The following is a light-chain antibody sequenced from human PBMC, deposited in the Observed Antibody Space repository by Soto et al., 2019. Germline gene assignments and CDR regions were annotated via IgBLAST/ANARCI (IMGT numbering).Light chain of an antibody. J-gene: IGLJ3*02. Sequence: QSVLTQPPSVSGAPGQRVTISCTGSRSNIGAGYDVHWYQQLPGTAPKLLIYGTNNRPSGVPDRFSGSKSGMSASLAITGLQAADEANYYCSSYAGSNNWVFGGGTKLTVL. CDR3: SSYAGSNNWV. CDR2: GTN. V-gene: IGLV1-40*01. CDR1: RSNIGAGYD.